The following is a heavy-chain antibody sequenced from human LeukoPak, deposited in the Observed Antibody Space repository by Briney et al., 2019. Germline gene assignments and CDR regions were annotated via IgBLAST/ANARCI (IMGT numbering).Heavy chain of an antibody. CDR1: RFSIRSSE. V-gene: IGHV3-48*03. CDR3: ARDTVNGPFVISLDL. Sequence: GGSLRLSCAASRFSIRSSEMNWVSQAPGKGPEWVAHINSADNVEYYTDSVRGRFTMSRDNAKDLLYLQMNSLRDEDTAVYYCARDTVNGPFVISLDLWGQGVLVTVSS. D-gene: IGHD2-8*01. J-gene: IGHJ5*02. CDR2: INSADNVE.